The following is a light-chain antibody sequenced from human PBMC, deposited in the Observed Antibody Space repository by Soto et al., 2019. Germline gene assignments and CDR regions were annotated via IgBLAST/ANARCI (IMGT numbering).Light chain of an antibody. CDR1: SSDVGTYNY. CDR2: DVS. CDR3: SSYTGSSTSVI. Sequence: QSALTQPASVPGSPGQSITISCTGTSSDVGTYNYVSWYQQHPGKAPKVMIYDVSNRPSGVSNRFSGSKSGNTASLTISGLQAEDEADYYCSSYTGSSTSVIFGGGTKVTVL. J-gene: IGLJ2*01. V-gene: IGLV2-14*03.